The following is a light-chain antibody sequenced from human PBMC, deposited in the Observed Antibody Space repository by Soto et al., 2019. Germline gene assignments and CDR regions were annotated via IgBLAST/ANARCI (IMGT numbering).Light chain of an antibody. CDR3: SSHTSSSTSYV. CDR1: SXDVGGYDY. J-gene: IGLJ1*01. CDR2: DVS. V-gene: IGLV2-14*01. Sequence: QSVLTQPASVSGSPGQSITISCTGTSXDVGGYDYVSWYQQHPGKAPKLMIYDVSNRPSGVSNRFSGSKSANTASLTISGLQAEDEADYYCSSHTSSSTSYVFGTGTKVTVL.